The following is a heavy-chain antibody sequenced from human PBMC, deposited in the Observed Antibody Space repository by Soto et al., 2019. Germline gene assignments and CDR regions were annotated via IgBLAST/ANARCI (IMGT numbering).Heavy chain of an antibody. CDR1: GGSFSNST. V-gene: IGHV1-69*02. D-gene: IGHD4-17*01. J-gene: IGHJ6*03. CDR2: IIPILNIA. Sequence: SVKVSCKASGGSFSNSTISWVRQAPGQRLEWMGRIIPILNIANYAQKFQGRVTITADKSTTTAYMELSSLRSEDTAVYYCARVSEMGTVTEGFYYYMDVWGKGTTVTVSS. CDR3: ARVSEMGTVTEGFYYYMDV.